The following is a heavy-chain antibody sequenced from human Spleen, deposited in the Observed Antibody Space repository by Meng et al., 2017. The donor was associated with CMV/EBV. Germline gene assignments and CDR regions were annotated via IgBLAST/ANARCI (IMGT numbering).Heavy chain of an antibody. Sequence: GGSLRLSCAASGFTFSSYAMNWVRQAPGQGLEWVSLISDSGDSPYYADSVKGRFTISRDNSKNTLYVQMNSLRAEDTAVYYCAKGGGTGAFDIWGQGTMVTVSS. V-gene: IGHV3-23*01. CDR3: AKGGGTGAFDI. D-gene: IGHD2-15*01. CDR1: GFTFSSYA. CDR2: ISDSGDSP. J-gene: IGHJ3*02.